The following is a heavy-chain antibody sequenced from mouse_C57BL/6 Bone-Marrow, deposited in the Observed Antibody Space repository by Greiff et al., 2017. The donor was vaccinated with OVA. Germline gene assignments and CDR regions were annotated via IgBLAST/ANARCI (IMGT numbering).Heavy chain of an antibody. CDR3: VRDYGSSDEGFAY. CDR2: IRSKSNNYAT. V-gene: IGHV10-1*01. CDR1: GFSFNTYA. D-gene: IGHD1-1*01. Sequence: EVQLVESGGGLVQPKGSLKLSCAASGFSFNTYAMNWVRQAPGKGLEWVARIRSKSNNYATYYADSVKDRFTISRDDSESMLYLQMNNLKTEDTAMYYGVRDYGSSDEGFAYWGQGTLVTVSA. J-gene: IGHJ3*01.